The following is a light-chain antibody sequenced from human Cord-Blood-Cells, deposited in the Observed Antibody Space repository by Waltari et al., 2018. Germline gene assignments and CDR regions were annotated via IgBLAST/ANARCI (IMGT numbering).Light chain of an antibody. CDR1: SSDVGGYHS. V-gene: IGLV2-14*01. J-gene: IGLJ3*02. CDR3: SSYTSSSTWV. CDR2: DAS. Sequence: QSALTQPASVSGSPGQSLTISCTGTSSDVGGYHSVSWYQQHPGKAPKLMLYDASNRPSGVSNRFSGSKSGNTASLTISGLQAEDEADYYCSSYTSSSTWVFGGGTKLTVL.